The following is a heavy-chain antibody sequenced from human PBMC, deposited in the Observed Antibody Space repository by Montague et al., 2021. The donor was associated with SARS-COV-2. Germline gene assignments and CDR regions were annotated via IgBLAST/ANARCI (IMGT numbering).Heavy chain of an antibody. V-gene: IGHV3-21*01. Sequence: SLRLSCAASGFTFSSYSMNWVRQAPGKGLEWVSSISSSSSYIYYADSVKGRFAISRDNAKNSLYLQMNSLRAEDTAVYYCARDMYYDILAGYYTYWGQGILVTVSS. D-gene: IGHD3-9*01. J-gene: IGHJ4*02. CDR3: ARDMYYDILAGYYTY. CDR1: GFTFSSYS. CDR2: ISSSSSYI.